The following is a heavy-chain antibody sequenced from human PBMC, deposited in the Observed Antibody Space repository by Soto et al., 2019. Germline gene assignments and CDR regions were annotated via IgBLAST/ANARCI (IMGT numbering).Heavy chain of an antibody. CDR2: ISSSSSYI. J-gene: IGHJ4*02. CDR1: GFTFSSYG. V-gene: IGHV3-21*01. D-gene: IGHD3-22*01. CDR3: ARGKYYYDSSGYYSGFDY. Sequence: PGGSLRLSCAASGFTFSSYGMNWVRQAPGKGLEWVSSISSSSSYIYYADSVKGRFTISRDNAKDSLYLQMNSLRAEDTAVYYCARGKYYYDSSGYYSGFDYWGQGTLVTVSS.